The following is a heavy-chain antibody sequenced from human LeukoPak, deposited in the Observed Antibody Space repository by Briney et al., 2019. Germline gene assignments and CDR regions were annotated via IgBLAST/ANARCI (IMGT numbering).Heavy chain of an antibody. J-gene: IGHJ4*02. CDR2: INPNSGGT. V-gene: IGHV1-2*02. CDR3: ARIAAAAGTDDDY. D-gene: IGHD6-13*01. CDR1: GYTFTGYY. Sequence: GASVKVSCKASGYTFTGYYMHWVRQAPGQGLGGLGWINPNSGGTNYAQKFQGRVTMTRDTSISTAYMELSRLRSDDTAVYYCARIAAAAGTDDDYWGQGTLVTVSS.